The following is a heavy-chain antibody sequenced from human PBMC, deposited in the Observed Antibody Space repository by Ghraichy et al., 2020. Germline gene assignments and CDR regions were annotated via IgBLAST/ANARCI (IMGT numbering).Heavy chain of an antibody. CDR1: GGSISSNY. CDR3: ARDSDYDILTGLIAFDI. CDR2: IYYSGST. J-gene: IGHJ3*02. D-gene: IGHD3-9*01. V-gene: IGHV4-59*01. Sequence: SETLSLTCTVSGGSISSNYWSWIRQPPGKGLEWIGYIYYSGSTNYNPSLKSRVTISIDTSKNQFSLKLSSVTAADTAVYYCARDSDYDILTGLIAFDIWSPGTMVTLSS.